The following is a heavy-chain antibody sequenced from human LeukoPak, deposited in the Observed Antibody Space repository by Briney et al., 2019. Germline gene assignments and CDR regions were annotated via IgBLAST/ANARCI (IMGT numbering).Heavy chain of an antibody. V-gene: IGHV3-30*03. Sequence: PGGSLRLSCAASGFTFNNYGMHWVRQAPGKGLEWVAVISYDGRNKHYPDSVKGRFTISRDNAKNSLYLQMNSLRAEDTAVYYCARDQPGAYYYDSSGYSLDYWGQGTLVTVSS. J-gene: IGHJ4*02. CDR2: ISYDGRNK. CDR3: ARDQPGAYYYDSSGYSLDY. D-gene: IGHD3-22*01. CDR1: GFTFNNYG.